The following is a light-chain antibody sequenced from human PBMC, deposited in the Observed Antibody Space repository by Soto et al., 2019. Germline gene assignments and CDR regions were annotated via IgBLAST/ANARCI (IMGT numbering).Light chain of an antibody. Sequence: DIQVTQSPSTLSASVGDRATITCRTSQSIDDWLAWYQQKPGKAPNLLIYKASSLKSGVPSRFSGSGSGTEFTLTISSLQPDDFATYYCQQYNYYSYTFGQGTTLEI. CDR3: QQYNYYSYT. V-gene: IGKV1-5*03. CDR2: KAS. CDR1: QSIDDW. J-gene: IGKJ2*01.